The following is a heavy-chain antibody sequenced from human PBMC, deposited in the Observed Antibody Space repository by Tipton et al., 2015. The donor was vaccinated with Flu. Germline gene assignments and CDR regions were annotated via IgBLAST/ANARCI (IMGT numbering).Heavy chain of an antibody. D-gene: IGHD5-12*01. Sequence: TLSLTCTVSEDSMSSYYWSWIRQPAGKGLEWIGRMYTSGSTKYNPSLRSRVTMSVDTSRNHFSLRLGSVTAADTALYYCARDLRGYSGYMGSDAFDMWGQGIMVTVSS. J-gene: IGHJ3*02. CDR1: EDSMSSYY. CDR3: ARDLRGYSGYMGSDAFDM. V-gene: IGHV4-4*07. CDR2: MYTSGST.